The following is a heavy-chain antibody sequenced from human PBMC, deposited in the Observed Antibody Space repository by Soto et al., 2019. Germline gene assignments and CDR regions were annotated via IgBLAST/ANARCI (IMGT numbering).Heavy chain of an antibody. D-gene: IGHD2-15*01. Sequence: QVQLQESGPGLVKPSQTLSLTCTVSGGSISSGGYYWSWIRQHPGKGLEWIGYIYYSGGTYYNPSLKSRVTISVDTSKNQFSLKLSSVTAADTAVYYCAREHCSGGSCYHNWFDPWGQGTLVTVSS. CDR3: AREHCSGGSCYHNWFDP. CDR2: IYYSGGT. V-gene: IGHV4-31*03. J-gene: IGHJ5*02. CDR1: GGSISSGGYY.